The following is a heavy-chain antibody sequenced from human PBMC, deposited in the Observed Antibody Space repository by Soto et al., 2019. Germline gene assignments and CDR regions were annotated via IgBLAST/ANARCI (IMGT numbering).Heavy chain of an antibody. D-gene: IGHD6-19*01. V-gene: IGHV3-30*04. CDR2: ISYHGRDE. CDR1: GFTFSSYA. J-gene: IGHJ4*02. Sequence: QVQLVESGGGVVQFGRSLRLSCAASGFTFSSYAMHWVRQAPGKGLEWVAAISYHGRDEYYADSVKGRFTLARDDSKNTLSLHLNSLRFEDTARYFCAKADGEQWLIPHLDNWGQGTLVTVS. CDR3: AKADGEQWLIPHLDN.